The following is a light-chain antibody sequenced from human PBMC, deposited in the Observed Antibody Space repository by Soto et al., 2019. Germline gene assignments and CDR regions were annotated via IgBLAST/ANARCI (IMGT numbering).Light chain of an antibody. CDR1: SSNIGRNS. Sequence: QSVLTQPPSVSAAPGQKVTISCSGSSSNIGRNSVSWYQQLPGAAPKLLIYDNNKRPSGIPDRFSGSKSDTSATLDITGLQTGDEADYYCVTWDNSLSGVVFGGGTKLTVL. CDR2: DNN. CDR3: VTWDNSLSGVV. V-gene: IGLV1-51*01. J-gene: IGLJ2*01.